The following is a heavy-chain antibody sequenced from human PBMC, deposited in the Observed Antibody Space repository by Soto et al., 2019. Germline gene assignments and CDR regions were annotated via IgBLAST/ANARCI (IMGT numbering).Heavy chain of an antibody. CDR1: GDSVSSNSAG. V-gene: IGHV6-1*01. CDR2: TYYRSKWYY. J-gene: IGHJ4*02. Sequence: SQTLSLTCAITGDSVSSNSAGWSWVRQSPSRGLEWLGRTYYRSKWYYEYAVSVRGRITINPDTSKNQYSLQLNSVTPEDTAVYFCAKEDPSGRYSLDYWGQGSQVTVSS. D-gene: IGHD1-26*01. CDR3: AKEDPSGRYSLDY.